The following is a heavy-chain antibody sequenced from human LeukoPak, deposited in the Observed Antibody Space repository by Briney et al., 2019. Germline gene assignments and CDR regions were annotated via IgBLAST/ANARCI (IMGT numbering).Heavy chain of an antibody. CDR1: GFTFRSYG. J-gene: IGHJ4*02. CDR2: ISHDGSDK. CDR3: ARGDGYNYWDY. V-gene: IGHV3-30*03. D-gene: IGHD5-24*01. Sequence: GRSLRLSCSASGFTFRSYGMHWVPQPPGKGREWVAVISHDGSDKYHADSVKGRFTISRDNYKNTLYLTMNSLRAADTDVYYCARGDGYNYWDYWGQGTLVTVSS.